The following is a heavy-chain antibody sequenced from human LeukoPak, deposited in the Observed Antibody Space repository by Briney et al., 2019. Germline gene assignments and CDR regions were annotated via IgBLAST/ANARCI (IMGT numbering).Heavy chain of an antibody. CDR1: GYTFTSYD. V-gene: IGHV1-8*03. D-gene: IGHD3-3*01. CDR2: MNPNSGNT. J-gene: IGHJ6*03. CDR3: ARTSYYDFWSGYLDYYYMVV. Sequence: ASVKVSCKASGYTFTSYDINWVRQATGQGLEWMGWMNPNSGNTGYAQKFQGRVTITRNTSISTAYMELSSLRSEDTAVYYCARTSYYDFWSGYLDYYYMVVWGKGTTVTVSS.